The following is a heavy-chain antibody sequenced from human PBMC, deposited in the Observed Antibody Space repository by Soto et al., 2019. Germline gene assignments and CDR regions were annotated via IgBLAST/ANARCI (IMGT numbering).Heavy chain of an antibody. V-gene: IGHV1-69*02. J-gene: IGHJ5*02. CDR3: GRGPSHNWNYEEPFDP. Sequence: GASVKVSCKASGGTFSSYTISWVRQAPGQGLEWMGRIIPILGIANYAQKFQGRVTITADKSTSTTYMELSSLRSEDTAVYYCGRGPSHNWNYEEPFDPWGQGTLVTVSS. CDR1: GGTFSSYT. CDR2: IIPILGIA. D-gene: IGHD1-7*01.